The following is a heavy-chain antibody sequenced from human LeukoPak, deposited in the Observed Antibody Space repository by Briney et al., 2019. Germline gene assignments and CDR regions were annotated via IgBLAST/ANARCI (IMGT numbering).Heavy chain of an antibody. J-gene: IGHJ4*02. CDR1: GGSISTYL. V-gene: IGHV4-59*01. Sequence: PETLSLTCTVSGGSISTYLWGWIRQPPRKGLEWVGYISDSGSTNCNPSLKSRVTISVDTSRNQFSLNRNSVTAADPAVYYCARVKLETGTRGFGYSDYWGRGKLVTVSS. CDR3: ARVKLETGTRGFGYSDY. CDR2: ISDSGST. D-gene: IGHD5-24*01.